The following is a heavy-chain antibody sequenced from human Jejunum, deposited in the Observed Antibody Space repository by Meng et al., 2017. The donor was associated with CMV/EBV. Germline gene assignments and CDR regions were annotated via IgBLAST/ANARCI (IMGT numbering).Heavy chain of an antibody. J-gene: IGHJ4*02. D-gene: IGHD6-6*01. CDR1: GFSFRNFD. V-gene: IGHV3-23*01. CDR3: DASDY. Sequence: SLMISCAAPGFSFRNFDMSWARQAPGKGLEWVATITGSGSRTHYADSVKGRFTISRDNSKNTLYLQINSLRVEDTAIYYCDASDYWGQGTQVTVSS. CDR2: ITGSGSRT.